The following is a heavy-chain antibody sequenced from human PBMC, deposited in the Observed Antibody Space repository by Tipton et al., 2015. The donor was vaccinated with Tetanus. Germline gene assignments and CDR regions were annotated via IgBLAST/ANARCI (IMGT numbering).Heavy chain of an antibody. Sequence: PGLVKPSETLSLTCTVSGASISGYYWSWIRQTPGKGLEWIGYIYSSGGFNYNPSLRSRVTLSVDTSQKQFSLNLRSMTAADTAVYYCARGGPESRWYFDLWGRGTLVTVSS. CDR2: IYSSGGF. V-gene: IGHV4-59*01. J-gene: IGHJ2*01. CDR3: ARGGPESRWYFDL. CDR1: GASISGYY.